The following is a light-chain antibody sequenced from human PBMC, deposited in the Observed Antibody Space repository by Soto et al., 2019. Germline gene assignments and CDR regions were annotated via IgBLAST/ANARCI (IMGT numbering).Light chain of an antibody. Sequence: QSALTQPASVSGSPGQSITISCTGTSRDVGAYDYVSWYLQYPDKAPQLLIYYVDHRPSGVSSRFSGSKCGNTASLTISGLQAEDEGDYYCCSYADGSIYFFGTGTKVTVL. CDR3: CSYADGSIYF. CDR1: SRDVGAYDY. CDR2: YVD. J-gene: IGLJ1*01. V-gene: IGLV2-14*03.